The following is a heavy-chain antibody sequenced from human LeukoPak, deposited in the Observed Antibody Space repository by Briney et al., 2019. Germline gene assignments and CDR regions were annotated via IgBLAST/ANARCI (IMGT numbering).Heavy chain of an antibody. CDR2: IRFTGSYI. CDR3: ARGLDLGYFQH. J-gene: IGHJ1*01. Sequence: GGSLRLSCAASGFTFTSYSMNWVRQAPGRGLEWVSSIRFTGSYIYYADSVKGRFTISRDDAKNLLSLQMISLRVEDTAVYYCARGLDLGYFQHWGQGTLVTVSS. CDR1: GFTFTSYS. D-gene: IGHD4-11*01. V-gene: IGHV3-21*01.